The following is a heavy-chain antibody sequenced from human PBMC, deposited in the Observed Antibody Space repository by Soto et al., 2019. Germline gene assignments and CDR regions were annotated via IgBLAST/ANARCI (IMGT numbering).Heavy chain of an antibody. Sequence: GGSLRLSCAASGFSFSSYGMHWLRQAAGKGLEWVAVISYDGSNKYYADSVRGRFTISRDNSKNTLYLQMNSLRPEDTAVFYCAKERMEQYQLLPFFDYWGQGTTVTVSS. CDR3: AKERMEQYQLLPFFDY. CDR1: GFSFSSYG. J-gene: IGHJ4*03. D-gene: IGHD2-2*01. CDR2: ISYDGSNK. V-gene: IGHV3-30*18.